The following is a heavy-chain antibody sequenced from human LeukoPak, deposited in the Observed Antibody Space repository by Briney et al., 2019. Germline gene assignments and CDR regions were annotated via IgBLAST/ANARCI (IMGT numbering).Heavy chain of an antibody. CDR2: IYHSGST. CDR1: GGSISSYY. CDR3: ARAREPLIYTYYFEY. D-gene: IGHD1-14*01. Sequence: SETLSLTCTVSGGSISSYYWGWIRQPPGKGLEWIGRIYHSGSTYYDPSLKSRVTISVGTSRNQFSLKLSSVTAADTAVYYCARAREPLIYTYYFEYWGQGTLVTVSS. V-gene: IGHV4-38-2*02. J-gene: IGHJ4*02.